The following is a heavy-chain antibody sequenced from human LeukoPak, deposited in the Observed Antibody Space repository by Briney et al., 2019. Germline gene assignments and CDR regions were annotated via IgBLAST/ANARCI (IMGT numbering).Heavy chain of an antibody. CDR1: GFTFSSYW. J-gene: IGHJ4*02. V-gene: IGHV3-33*08. CDR3: ATDISTHYFGS. Sequence: GGSLRLSCAASGFTFSSYWMNWARRAPGKGLEWVTFIWYDASNKYYAESVKGRFTISRDNSRNTVFLQMNSLRAEDTAIYYCATDISTHYFGSWGQGTLVTVSS. D-gene: IGHD3-9*01. CDR2: IWYDASNK.